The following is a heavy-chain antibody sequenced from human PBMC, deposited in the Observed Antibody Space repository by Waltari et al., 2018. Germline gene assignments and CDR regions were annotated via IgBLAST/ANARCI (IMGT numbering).Heavy chain of an antibody. CDR1: GDSVSSNSGA. CDR3: AREVTSAYYFDY. CDR2: TYYRSNWYN. Sequence: QVQLQQSGPGLVKPSQTLSFTCAISGDSVSSNSGAWRWIRQSPSRGLEWLGRTYYRSNWYNDYAKSVKSRITINPDTSKNQFSLQLNSVTPEDTAVYYCAREVTSAYYFDYWGQGTLVTVSS. V-gene: IGHV6-1*01. J-gene: IGHJ4*02. D-gene: IGHD3-10*01.